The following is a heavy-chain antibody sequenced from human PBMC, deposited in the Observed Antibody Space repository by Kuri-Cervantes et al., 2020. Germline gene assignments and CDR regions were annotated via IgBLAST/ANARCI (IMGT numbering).Heavy chain of an antibody. D-gene: IGHD4-11*01. V-gene: IGHV3-53*01. Sequence: GESLKSSCAASGFTFSSYSMNWVRQAPGKGLEWVSVIYSGGSTYYADSVKGRFTISRDNSKNTLYLQMNSLRAEDTAVYYCARESSVTTADFDYWGQGTLVTVSS. J-gene: IGHJ4*02. CDR2: IYSGGST. CDR3: ARESSVTTADFDY. CDR1: GFTFSSYS.